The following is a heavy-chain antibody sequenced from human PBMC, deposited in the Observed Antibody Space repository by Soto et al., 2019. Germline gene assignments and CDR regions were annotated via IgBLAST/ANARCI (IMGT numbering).Heavy chain of an antibody. CDR1: GYSFTSYW. J-gene: IGHJ6*02. D-gene: IGHD4-4*01. Sequence: PGESLKISCKGSGYSFTSYWIGWVRQMPGKGLEWMGIIYPGDPDTRYSPSFQGQVTISADKSISTAYLQWSSLKASDTAMYYCARGPYSNSQYYYYYYGMDVWGQGTTVTVSS. V-gene: IGHV5-51*01. CDR3: ARGPYSNSQYYYYYYGMDV. CDR2: IYPGDPDT.